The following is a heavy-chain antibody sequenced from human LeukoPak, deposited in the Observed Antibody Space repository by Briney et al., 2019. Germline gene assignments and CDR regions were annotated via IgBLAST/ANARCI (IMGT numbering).Heavy chain of an antibody. CDR2: IYYSGST. J-gene: IGHJ5*02. Sequence: KPSETLSLTCTVSGGSISSGDYYWSWIRQPPGKGLEWIGYIYYSGSTYYNPSLKSRVTISVDTSKNQFSLKLSSVTAADTAVCYCARAVVPAANNWFDPWGQGTLVTVSS. CDR1: GGSISSGDYY. CDR3: ARAVVPAANNWFDP. D-gene: IGHD2-2*01. V-gene: IGHV4-30-4*01.